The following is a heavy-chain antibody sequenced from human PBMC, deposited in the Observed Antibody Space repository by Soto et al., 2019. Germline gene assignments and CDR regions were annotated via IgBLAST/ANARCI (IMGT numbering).Heavy chain of an antibody. CDR2: MNPNSGNT. V-gene: IGHV1-8*01. Sequence: QVQLVQSGAEVKKPGASVKVSCKASGYTFTSYDINWVRQATGQGLEWMGWMNPNSGNTASAQKLQGRVTMTRNTSISTAYMELSSLRSEETAVYYSARDRETYGMDVWGRGTTVTVSS. CDR1: GYTFTSYD. J-gene: IGHJ6*02. CDR3: ARDRETYGMDV.